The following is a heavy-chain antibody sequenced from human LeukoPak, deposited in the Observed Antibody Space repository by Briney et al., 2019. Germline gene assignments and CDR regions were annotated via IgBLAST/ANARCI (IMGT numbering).Heavy chain of an antibody. CDR1: GGSISSSSYY. J-gene: IGHJ4*02. Sequence: SETLSLTCTVSGGSISSSSYYWGWVRQPPGGGLEWIGSIYYSGTTYYNPSLKSRVTISVDTSKNQFSLRLTSMTAADTAVYYCARDEGYTTGFDRDDWGQGTLVTVSS. D-gene: IGHD1-1*01. V-gene: IGHV4-39*07. CDR2: IYYSGTT. CDR3: ARDEGYTTGFDRDD.